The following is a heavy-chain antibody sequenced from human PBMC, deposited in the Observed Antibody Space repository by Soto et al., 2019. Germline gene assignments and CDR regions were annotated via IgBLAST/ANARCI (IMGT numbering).Heavy chain of an antibody. D-gene: IGHD4-17*01. CDR1: GFTFSNFA. CDR3: AGVFYGGDSVNNY. Sequence: PGGSLRLSCAGSGFTFSNFAMSWVRQAPGKGLEWVAATSYDGSNRYYADSVKGRFIISRDNSKNTLDLQMSTLRAEDTAVYYCAGVFYGGDSVNNYWGQGTPVTVSS. CDR2: TSYDGSNR. V-gene: IGHV3-30-3*02. J-gene: IGHJ4*02.